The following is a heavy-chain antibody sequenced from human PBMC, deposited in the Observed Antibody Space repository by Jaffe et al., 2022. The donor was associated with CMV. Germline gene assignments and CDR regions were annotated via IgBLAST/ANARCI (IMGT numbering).Heavy chain of an antibody. J-gene: IGHJ5*02. CDR1: GGSISSYY. CDR3: ARVEQWLVEGYYGWFDP. D-gene: IGHD6-19*01. V-gene: IGHV4-59*01. CDR2: IYYSGST. Sequence: QVQLQESGPGLVKPSETLSLTCTVSGGSISSYYWSWIRQPPGKGLEWIGYIYYSGSTNYNPSLKSRVTISVDTSKNQFSLKLSSVTAADTAVYYCARVEQWLVEGYYGWFDPWGQGTLVTVSS.